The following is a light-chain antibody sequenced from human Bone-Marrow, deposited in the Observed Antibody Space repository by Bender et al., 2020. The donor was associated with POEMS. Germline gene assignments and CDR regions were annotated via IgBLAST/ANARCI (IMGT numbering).Light chain of an antibody. CDR3: CTYGRSSTLV. CDR2: DVN. CDR1: SSDVGSYDL. V-gene: IGLV2-23*02. J-gene: IGLJ3*02. Sequence: QSALTQPASVSGSPGQSITISCTGTSSDVGSYDLVSWYQQYPGKAPKLMIYDVNKRPSGVSDRFSGFKSGNTASLTISGLQAEDEAEYYCCTYGRSSTLVFGGGTKLTV.